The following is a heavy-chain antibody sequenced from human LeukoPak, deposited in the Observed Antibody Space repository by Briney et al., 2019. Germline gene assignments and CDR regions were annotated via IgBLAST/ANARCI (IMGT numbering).Heavy chain of an antibody. V-gene: IGHV3-21*01. CDR2: ISSSGSYI. J-gene: IGHJ3*02. D-gene: IGHD3-22*01. Sequence: GGSLRLSCAASGFTFSNYNMNWVRQAPGKGLEWVSSISSSGSYIYYADSVKGRFTIPRDNAKNSLYLQMDSLRAEDTAVYYCARGWFYYDSSGYYEDAFDIWGQGTMVTVSS. CDR1: GFTFSNYN. CDR3: ARGWFYYDSSGYYEDAFDI.